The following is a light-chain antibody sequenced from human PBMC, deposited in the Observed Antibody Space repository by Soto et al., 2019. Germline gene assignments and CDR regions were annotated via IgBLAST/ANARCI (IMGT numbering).Light chain of an antibody. CDR2: SNN. J-gene: IGLJ2*01. Sequence: QSVLTQPPSASGTPGQRVTISCSGSSSNIGSNYVYWYQQLPGTAPKLLIYSNNQRPSGVPDRFSGSKSGTSAFLAISGLRSEDEADYYCAAWDDSLSGHVVFGGGTKVTVL. V-gene: IGLV1-47*02. CDR1: SSNIGSNY. CDR3: AAWDDSLSGHVV.